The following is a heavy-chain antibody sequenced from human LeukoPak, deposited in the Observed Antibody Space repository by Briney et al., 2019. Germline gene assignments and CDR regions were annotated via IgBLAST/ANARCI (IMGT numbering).Heavy chain of an antibody. J-gene: IGHJ4*02. D-gene: IGHD3-3*01. CDR1: GYTFTDYH. CDR2: INPNSGGT. Sequence: GASVKVSCTAFGYTFTDYHMHWVRQAPGQGLEWMGWINPNSGGTKYAQKFRGRVTMTKGTSISTAYMELSSLTSDDTAVYYCARGSMSDYYRYYLDYWGQRTLVTVSS. V-gene: IGHV1-2*02. CDR3: ARGSMSDYYRYYLDY.